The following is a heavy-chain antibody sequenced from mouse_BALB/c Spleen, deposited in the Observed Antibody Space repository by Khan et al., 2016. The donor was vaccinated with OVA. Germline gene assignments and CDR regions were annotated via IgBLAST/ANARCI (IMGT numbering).Heavy chain of an antibody. CDR2: ISYSGST. CDR3: ARTARIKY. Sequence: VQLKESGPGLVKPSQSLSLTCTVTGYSITSGYGWNWIRQFPGNKLEWMGYISYSGSTNYNPSLKSRISITREKSKNQFFLQLNSVTTEDTATYYCARTARIKYWGQGTTLTVSS. D-gene: IGHD1-2*01. V-gene: IGHV3-2*02. CDR1: GYSITSGYG. J-gene: IGHJ2*01.